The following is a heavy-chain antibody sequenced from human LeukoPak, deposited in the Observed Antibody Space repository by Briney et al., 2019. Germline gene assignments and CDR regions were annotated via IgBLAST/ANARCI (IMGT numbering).Heavy chain of an antibody. CDR3: AASLGY. Sequence: GGSLRLSCAASGFTFSTYWMSWVRQAPGKGLEWVANINQDGSESHYVDSVKGRFTISRDNAKNSLYLQMNSLRAEDTGLYYCAASLGYWGQGTLVTVSS. J-gene: IGHJ4*02. D-gene: IGHD6-6*01. V-gene: IGHV3-7*01. CDR2: INQDGSES. CDR1: GFTFSTYW.